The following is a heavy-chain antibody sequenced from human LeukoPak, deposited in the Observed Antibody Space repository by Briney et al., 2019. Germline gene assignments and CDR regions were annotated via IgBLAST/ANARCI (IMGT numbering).Heavy chain of an antibody. CDR2: IYYSGST. CDR1: GGSISSYY. Sequence: SETLSLTCTVSGGSISSYYWSWIRQPPGKGLEWIGYIYYSGSTNYNPSLKSRVTISVDTSKNQFSLKLSSVTAADTAVYYCACGYGSGSYSDYWGQGTLVTVSS. V-gene: IGHV4-59*01. D-gene: IGHD3-10*01. J-gene: IGHJ4*02. CDR3: ACGYGSGSYSDY.